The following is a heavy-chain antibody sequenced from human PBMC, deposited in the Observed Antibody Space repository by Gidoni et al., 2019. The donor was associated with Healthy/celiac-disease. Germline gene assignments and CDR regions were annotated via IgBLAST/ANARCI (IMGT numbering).Heavy chain of an antibody. J-gene: IGHJ6*04. Sequence: QVQLVQSGAEVKKRGASVKVYCKASVYTCTSYAMHWVRQAPGPRLEWMGWINAGNGTTTYSQQFPGSVTITRDTSARTAYMELSRLRSEDTAVSYCARGDVFVWGKGTTVTVSS. CDR3: ARGDVFV. CDR1: VYTCTSYA. CDR2: INAGNGTT. V-gene: IGHV1-3*01. D-gene: IGHD3-16*01.